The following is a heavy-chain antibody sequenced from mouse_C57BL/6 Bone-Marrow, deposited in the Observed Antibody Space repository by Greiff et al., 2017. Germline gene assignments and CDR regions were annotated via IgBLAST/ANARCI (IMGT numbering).Heavy chain of an antibody. CDR1: GYSITSGYY. V-gene: IGHV3-6*01. Sequence: EVQLVESGPGLVKPSQSLSLTCSVTGYSITSGYYWNWIRQFPGNKLEWMGYISYDGSNNYNPSLKNRISITRDTSKNQFFLKLNSVTTEDTATYYCARDWMDYWCQGTSVTVSS. CDR2: ISYDGSN. J-gene: IGHJ4*01. CDR3: ARDWMDY.